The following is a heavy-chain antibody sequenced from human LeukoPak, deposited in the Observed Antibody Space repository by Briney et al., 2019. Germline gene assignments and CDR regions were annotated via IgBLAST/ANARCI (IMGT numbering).Heavy chain of an antibody. J-gene: IGHJ4*02. Sequence: PGGSLRLSCAASGFTFSSYGMHWVRQAPGKGLEWVAVISYDGSNKYYADSVKGRFTISRDNSKNTLYLQMNSLRAEDTAVYYCAKAPHGDPYYFDYWGQGTLVTVSS. V-gene: IGHV3-30*18. CDR1: GFTFSSYG. CDR2: ISYDGSNK. CDR3: AKAPHGDPYYFDY. D-gene: IGHD4-17*01.